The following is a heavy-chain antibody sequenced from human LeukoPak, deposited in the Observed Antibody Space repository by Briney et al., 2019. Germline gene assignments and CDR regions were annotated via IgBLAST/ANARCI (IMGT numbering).Heavy chain of an antibody. CDR2: ITSSSSTI. CDR1: GFTFSTYS. D-gene: IGHD3-3*01. Sequence: GGSLRLSCAVSGFTFSTYSMNWVRQAPGKGLEWISYITSSSSTIYYADSVKGRFTMSRDNAKNSLYLQMRSLRAEDTAVYYCARVRSAYYTDYWGQGTLVTVSP. J-gene: IGHJ4*02. V-gene: IGHV3-48*01. CDR3: ARVRSAYYTDY.